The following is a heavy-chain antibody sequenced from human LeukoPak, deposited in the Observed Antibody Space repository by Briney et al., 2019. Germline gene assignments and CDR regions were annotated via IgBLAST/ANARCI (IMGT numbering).Heavy chain of an antibody. Sequence: PSETLSLTCAVSGYSITEGFSWGWIRQPPGQGLEWIATISYYGSTYSKSTLQSRLTISRDTSKNEFSLRLTSVTATDTAVYYCARVGAIPGIDPWGQGTPVTVSS. J-gene: IGHJ5*02. CDR3: ARVGAIPGIDP. V-gene: IGHV4-38-2*01. CDR2: ISYYGST. D-gene: IGHD3-16*01. CDR1: GYSITEGFS.